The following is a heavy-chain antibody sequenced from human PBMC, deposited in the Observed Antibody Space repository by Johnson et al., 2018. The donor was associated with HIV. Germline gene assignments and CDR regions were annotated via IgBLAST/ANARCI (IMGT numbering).Heavy chain of an antibody. CDR2: ISYDGSNK. D-gene: IGHD3-22*01. CDR3: AREYYYDSSGTPVFDI. V-gene: IGHV3-30*04. J-gene: IGHJ3*02. CDR1: GFTFSSYA. Sequence: QVQLVEFGGGLVKPGGSLKVSCAASGFTFSSYAMHWVRQAPGKGLEWVAVISYDGSNKYYADSVRGRFIISRDNSKNTLYLQMNSLRAEDTALYYCAREYYYDSSGTPVFDIWGQGTMVTVSS.